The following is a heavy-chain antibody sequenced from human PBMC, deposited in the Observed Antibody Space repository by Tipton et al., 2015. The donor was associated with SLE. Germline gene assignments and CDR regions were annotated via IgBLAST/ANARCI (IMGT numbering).Heavy chain of an antibody. CDR1: GFTFSSYS. Sequence: SLRLSCAASGFTFSSYSMNWVRQAPGKGLEWVSYISSSGSTIYYADSVKGRFTISRDNAKNSLYLQMNSLRAEDTAVYYCAREKDTAMEEWGQGTLVTVSS. D-gene: IGHD5-18*01. V-gene: IGHV3-48*04. CDR2: ISSSGSTI. J-gene: IGHJ4*02. CDR3: AREKDTAMEE.